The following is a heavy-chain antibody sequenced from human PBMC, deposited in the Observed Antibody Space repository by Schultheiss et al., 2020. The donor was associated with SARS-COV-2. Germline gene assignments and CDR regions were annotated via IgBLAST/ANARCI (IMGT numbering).Heavy chain of an antibody. D-gene: IGHD3-16*01. J-gene: IGHJ6*02. V-gene: IGHV3-23*01. Sequence: GGSLRLSCAASGFTFSNAWMSWVRQAPGKGLEWVSAISGSGGSTYYADSVKGRFTISRDNSKNTLYLQMNSLRAEDTAVYYCAKDLGGYNYYAMDVWGQGTTVTVSS. CDR3: AKDLGGYNYYAMDV. CDR2: ISGSGGST. CDR1: GFTFSNAW.